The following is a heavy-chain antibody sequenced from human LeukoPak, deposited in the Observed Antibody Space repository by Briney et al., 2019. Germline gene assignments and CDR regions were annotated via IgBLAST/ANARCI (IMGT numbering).Heavy chain of an antibody. V-gene: IGHV3-30*02. CDR1: GFTFISFG. CDR2: IRYDGTNK. Sequence: GGSLRLSCAASGFTFISFGMHWVRQAPGKGLEWVAFIRYDGTNKYYGDSVKGRFTISRDNSKNTLYLQMNSLRPEDTALYYCAKDRAIAAAGTGPLNYWGQGTLVTVSS. J-gene: IGHJ4*02. D-gene: IGHD6-13*01. CDR3: AKDRAIAAAGTGPLNY.